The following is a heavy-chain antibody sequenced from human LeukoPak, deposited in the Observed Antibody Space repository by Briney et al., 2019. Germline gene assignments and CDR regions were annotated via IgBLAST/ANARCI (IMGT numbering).Heavy chain of an antibody. D-gene: IGHD2-2*02. CDR3: ARDRQPISPYYYMDV. CDR2: ISYDGSNK. Sequence: GRSLRLSCAASGFTFSNYAMHWVRQAPGKGLEWVAVISYDGSNKYYADSVKGRFTISKDNSKNTLYLQMSSLRAEDTAVYYCARDRQPISPYYYMDVWGKGTTVTVSS. V-gene: IGHV3-30*04. CDR1: GFTFSNYA. J-gene: IGHJ6*03.